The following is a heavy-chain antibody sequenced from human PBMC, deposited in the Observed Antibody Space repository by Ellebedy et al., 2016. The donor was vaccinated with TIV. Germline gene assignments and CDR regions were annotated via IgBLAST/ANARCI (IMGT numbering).Heavy chain of an antibody. D-gene: IGHD3-3*01. CDR2: IYPGDSDT. V-gene: IGHV5-51*01. CDR1: GYSFTSYW. CDR3: ARSTDRYDFWSGWFDP. Sequence: KVSCXGSGYSFTSYWIGWVRQMPGKGLEWMGIIYPGDSDTRYSPSFQGQVTISADKSISTAYLQWSSLKASDTAMYYCARSTDRYDFWSGWFDPWGQGTLVTVSS. J-gene: IGHJ5*02.